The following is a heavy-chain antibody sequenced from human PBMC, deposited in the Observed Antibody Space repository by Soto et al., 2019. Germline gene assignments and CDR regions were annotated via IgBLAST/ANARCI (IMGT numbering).Heavy chain of an antibody. CDR2: MNPNSGNT. J-gene: IGHJ5*02. CDR3: ARGPGYSGYDGAHGFDP. V-gene: IGHV1-8*01. Sequence: GASVKVSCKASGYTFTSYNINWVRQATGQGFEWMGWMNPNSGNTGYAQKFQGRVTMTGNTSISTAYMELSSLRSEDTAVYYCARGPGYSGYDGAHGFDPWGQGTLVTVSS. CDR1: GYTFTSYN. D-gene: IGHD5-12*01.